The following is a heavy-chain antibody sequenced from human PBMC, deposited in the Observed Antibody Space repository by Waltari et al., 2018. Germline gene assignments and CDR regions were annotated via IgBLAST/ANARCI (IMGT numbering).Heavy chain of an antibody. CDR3: ARVQSVLRSVSYYYSDSEYYFDY. CDR2: IWYDGSNK. V-gene: IGHV3-33*01. D-gene: IGHD3-22*01. Sequence: QVQLVESGGGVVQPGRSLRLSCAASGFTFSSYGMHWVRQAPGKGLEWVAVIWYDGSNKYYADSVKGRFTSSRDNSKNTLYLQMNSLRAEDTAVYYCARVQSVLRSVSYYYSDSEYYFDYWGQGTLVTVSS. CDR1: GFTFSSYG. J-gene: IGHJ4*02.